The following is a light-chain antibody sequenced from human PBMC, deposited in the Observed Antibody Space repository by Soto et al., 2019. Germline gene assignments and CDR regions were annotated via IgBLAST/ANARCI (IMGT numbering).Light chain of an antibody. CDR1: QSVRSSF. J-gene: IGKJ1*01. CDR2: GAS. Sequence: EIVLTQSPGTLSLVPGQRATLSCRASQSVRSSFLAWLQQKPGQPPRLLIYGASIRAPGIPDRFSGSGSGTDFTLTISRLEPEDFAVDYCQQYHRSPRTFGQGTKVEIK. V-gene: IGKV3-20*01. CDR3: QQYHRSPRT.